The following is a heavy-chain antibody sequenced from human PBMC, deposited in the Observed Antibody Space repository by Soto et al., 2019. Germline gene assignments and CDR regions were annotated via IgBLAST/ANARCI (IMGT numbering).Heavy chain of an antibody. D-gene: IGHD2-2*01. V-gene: IGHV4-4*07. CDR2: IYASGGN. J-gene: IGHJ6*01. CDR3: ARDVYGSTTSGNYYYAMDV. Sequence: QVQLQESGPGLVKSSETLSLTCTVSSASINNNCWTWVRQPAGKGLEWICQIYASGGNNYNPALQSRVTMSIDRSKNQFSLRVSSVTDADTAVYYCARDVYGSTTSGNYYYAMDVWGQGTTVSVSS. CDR1: SASINNNC.